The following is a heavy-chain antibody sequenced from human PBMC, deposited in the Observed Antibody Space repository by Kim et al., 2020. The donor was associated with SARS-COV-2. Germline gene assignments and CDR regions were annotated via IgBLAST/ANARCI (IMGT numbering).Heavy chain of an antibody. V-gene: IGHV4-31*03. Sequence: SETLSLTCTVSGGSISSGGYYWSWIRQHPGKGLEWIGYIYYSGSTYYNPSLKSRVTISVDTSKNQFSLKLSSVTAADTAVYYCARDFKATGIFDYWGQGTLVTVSS. CDR2: IYYSGST. CDR3: ARDFKATGIFDY. CDR1: GGSISSGGYY. J-gene: IGHJ4*02. D-gene: IGHD1-26*01.